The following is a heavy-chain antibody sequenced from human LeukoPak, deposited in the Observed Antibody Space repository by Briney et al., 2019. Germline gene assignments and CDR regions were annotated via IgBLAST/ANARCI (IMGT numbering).Heavy chain of an antibody. CDR3: AGDPDP. CDR2: IWSGGGT. Sequence: GGSLRLSCAASGFSVWSNYMSWVRQAPGKGLEWVSVIWSGGGTYYADSVKGRFTISRDNSKNTVYLQMNSLRAEDTAVYYCAGDPDPWGQGTQVTVSS. V-gene: IGHV3-66*01. J-gene: IGHJ5*02. CDR1: GFSVWSNY.